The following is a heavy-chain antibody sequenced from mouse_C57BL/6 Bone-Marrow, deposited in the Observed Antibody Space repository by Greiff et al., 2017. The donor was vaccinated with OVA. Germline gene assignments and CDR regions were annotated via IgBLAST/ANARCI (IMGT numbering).Heavy chain of an antibody. CDR1: GYTFTSYW. J-gene: IGHJ2*01. CDR3: VYGSSYVGLDY. CDR2: IHPNSGST. Sequence: VQLQQPGAELVKPGASVKLSCKASGYTFTSYWMHWVKQRPGQGLAWIGMIHPNSGSTNYNEKFKSKATLTVDKSSSTAYMQLSSLTSEDSAVYYCVYGSSYVGLDYWGQGTTLTVSS. D-gene: IGHD1-1*01. V-gene: IGHV1-64*01.